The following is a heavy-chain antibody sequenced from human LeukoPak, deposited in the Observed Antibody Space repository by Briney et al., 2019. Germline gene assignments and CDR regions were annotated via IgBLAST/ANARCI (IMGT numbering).Heavy chain of an antibody. V-gene: IGHV4-30-4*01. CDR2: IYYSGST. Sequence: SQTLSLTCTDSGGSISSGDYYWSWIRQPPGKGLEWIGYIYYSGSTYYNPSLKSRVTISVDTSKNQFSLKLSSVTAADTAVYYCARVEGHDYGDYGRPYYYYYGMDVWGQGTTVTVSS. D-gene: IGHD4-17*01. CDR3: ARVEGHDYGDYGRPYYYYYGMDV. CDR1: GGSISSGDYY. J-gene: IGHJ6*02.